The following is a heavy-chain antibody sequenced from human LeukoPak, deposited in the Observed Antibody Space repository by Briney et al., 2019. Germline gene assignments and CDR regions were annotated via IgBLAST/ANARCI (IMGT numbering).Heavy chain of an antibody. Sequence: SMKVTCKASGGTFSSYAISWVRQAPGQGLEWMGGIIPIFGTANYAQKFQGRVTITADESTSTAYMELSSLRSEDTAVYYCARENQEMATTKFDYWGQGTLVTVSS. CDR3: ARENQEMATTKFDY. CDR2: IIPIFGTA. V-gene: IGHV1-69*13. J-gene: IGHJ4*02. CDR1: GGTFSSYA. D-gene: IGHD5-24*01.